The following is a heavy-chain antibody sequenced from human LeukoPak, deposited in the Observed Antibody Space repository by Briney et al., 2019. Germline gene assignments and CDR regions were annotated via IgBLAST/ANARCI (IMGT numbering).Heavy chain of an antibody. CDR3: ARDRHSGNPPGWFDP. D-gene: IGHD5-12*01. J-gene: IGHJ5*02. Sequence: ASVKVSCKASGYTFTSYGISWVRQAPGQGLEWMGWISAYNGNTNYAQKLQGRVTMTTDTSTSTAYMELRSLRSDDTAVYYCARDRHSGNPPGWFDPWGQGTLVTVSS. CDR1: GYTFTSYG. V-gene: IGHV1-18*01. CDR2: ISAYNGNT.